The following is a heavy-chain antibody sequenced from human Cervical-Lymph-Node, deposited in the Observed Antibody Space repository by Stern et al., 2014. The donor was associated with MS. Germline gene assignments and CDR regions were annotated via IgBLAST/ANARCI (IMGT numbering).Heavy chain of an antibody. CDR2: ILPVFGTP. CDR3: ALSSETSDRWYSLGYDL. D-gene: IGHD6-13*01. CDR1: GGTFSKFP. J-gene: IGHJ5*02. V-gene: IGHV1-69*01. Sequence: EQLVESGAEVTKPGSSVKVACKASGGTFSKFPSSWVRQAPGQGLEWMGGILPVFGTPTYALQFRGMVTSTADVSTITVYMELSSLRSDDTAVYYCALSSETSDRWYSLGYDLWGQGTLVPVSS.